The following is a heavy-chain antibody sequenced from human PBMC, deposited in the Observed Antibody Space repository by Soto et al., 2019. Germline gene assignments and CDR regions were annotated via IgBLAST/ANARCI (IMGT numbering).Heavy chain of an antibody. CDR2: ISGSGGST. D-gene: IGHD3-16*01. J-gene: IGHJ6*02. CDR1: GFTFSSYA. V-gene: IGHV3-23*01. CDR3: ARDLGELQPSCCYYYGMDV. Sequence: PGGSLRLSCAASGFTFSSYAMSWVRQAPGKGLEWVSAISGSGGSTYYADSVKGRFTISRDNSKNTLYLQMNSVRAEDTAVYYCARDLGELQPSCCYYYGMDVWGQGTTVTVSS.